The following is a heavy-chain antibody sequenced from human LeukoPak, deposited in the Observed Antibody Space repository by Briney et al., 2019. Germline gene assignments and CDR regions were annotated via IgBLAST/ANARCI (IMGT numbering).Heavy chain of an antibody. CDR2: INHSGST. V-gene: IGHV4-34*01. D-gene: IGHD2-2*01. Sequence: SETLSLTCAVYGGSFSGYYWSWIRQPPGKGLEWIGEINHSGSTNYNPSLKSRVTISVDTSKNQFSLKLSSVTAADTAVYYCARHNRRGKYQLLSDYYYMDVWGKGTTVTVSS. J-gene: IGHJ6*03. CDR1: GGSFSGYY. CDR3: ARHNRRGKYQLLSDYYYMDV.